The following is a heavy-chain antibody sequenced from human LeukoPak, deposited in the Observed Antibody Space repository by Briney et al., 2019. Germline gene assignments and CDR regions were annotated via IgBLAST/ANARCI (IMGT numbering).Heavy chain of an antibody. CDR3: ARGALSDCGGDCYPDAFDI. Sequence: PSETLSLTCTVSGGSISSGDYYWSWIRQPPGKGLEWIGYIYYSGSTYYNPSLKSRVTTSVDTSKNQFSLKLSSVTAADTAVYYCARGALSDCGGDCYPDAFDIWGQGTMVTVSS. V-gene: IGHV4-30-4*08. CDR2: IYYSGST. CDR1: GGSISSGDYY. J-gene: IGHJ3*02. D-gene: IGHD2-21*01.